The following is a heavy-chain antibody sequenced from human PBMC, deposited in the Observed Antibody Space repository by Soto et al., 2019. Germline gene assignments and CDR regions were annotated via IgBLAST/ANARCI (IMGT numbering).Heavy chain of an antibody. CDR1: GFTFSSYA. J-gene: IGHJ4*02. CDR2: ISGSGGST. V-gene: IGHV3-23*01. D-gene: IGHD3-10*01. CDR3: AKDLSGTMVRGVNFDY. Sequence: GGSLRLSCAASGFTFSSYAMSWVRQAPGKGLEWVSAISGSGGSTYYADSVKGRFTISRDNSKNTLYLQMNSLRAEDTAVYYCAKDLSGTMVRGVNFDYWGQGTLVTVSS.